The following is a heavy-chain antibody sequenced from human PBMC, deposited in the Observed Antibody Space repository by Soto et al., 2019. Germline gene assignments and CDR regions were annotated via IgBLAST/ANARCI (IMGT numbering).Heavy chain of an antibody. CDR3: ARHLAGSRSYVYNGMDV. J-gene: IGHJ6*02. D-gene: IGHD3-10*01. Sequence: QMQLQQSGPGLVKPSETLSLTCTVSGGSISNTNSYWGWIRQPPGKGLEWIGTIYYSDTTYYNPSVWSRVTISVDTSMNQFSLKLSSATATDTAVYYCARHLAGSRSYVYNGMDVWGQGTTVTVSS. CDR2: IYYSDTT. CDR1: GGSISNTNSY. V-gene: IGHV4-39*01.